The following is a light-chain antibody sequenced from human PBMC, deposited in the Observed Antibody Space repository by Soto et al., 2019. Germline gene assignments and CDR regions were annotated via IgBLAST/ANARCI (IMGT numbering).Light chain of an antibody. V-gene: IGKV3-20*01. CDR1: QSVSSSY. J-gene: IGKJ1*01. Sequence: IGLTQSPGTLSLSTGERATLSCRASQSVSSSYLAWYQQKPGQAPRLLIYGASSRATGIPDRFSGSGSGTDFTLTISRLEPEDFAVYYCQQYGSSRWTFGQGTKVDIK. CDR2: GAS. CDR3: QQYGSSRWT.